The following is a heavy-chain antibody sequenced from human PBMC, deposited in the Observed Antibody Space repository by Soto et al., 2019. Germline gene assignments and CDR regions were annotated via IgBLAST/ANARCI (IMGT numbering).Heavy chain of an antibody. D-gene: IGHD7-27*01. Sequence: DEQLLESGGDLVQPGGSLRLACTASGFTFNSYFMSWVRQAPGEGLEWISAISGGGGANYYSDSVKGRFTISRDNSNNTLYLQMNSLRADDTAVYYCAKSLTASNFRLDVWGHGTRVTVSS. CDR2: ISGGGGAN. J-gene: IGHJ6*02. V-gene: IGHV3-23*01. CDR3: AKSLTASNFRLDV. CDR1: GFTFNSYF.